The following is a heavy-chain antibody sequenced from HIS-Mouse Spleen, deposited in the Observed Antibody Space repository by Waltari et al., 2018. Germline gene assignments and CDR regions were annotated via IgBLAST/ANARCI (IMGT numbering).Heavy chain of an antibody. Sequence: QLQLQESGPGLVKPSETLSLTCTVSGGSISSSSYYWGWIRQPPGKGLEWIGRIYYSGGTYYNPSLKSRVTRSVDTSKNQFSLKLSSVTAADTAVYYCARGRHYDSSPPGFDYWGQGTLVTASS. CDR1: GGSISSSSYY. CDR2: IYYSGGT. D-gene: IGHD3-22*01. CDR3: ARGRHYDSSPPGFDY. J-gene: IGHJ4*02. V-gene: IGHV4-39*07.